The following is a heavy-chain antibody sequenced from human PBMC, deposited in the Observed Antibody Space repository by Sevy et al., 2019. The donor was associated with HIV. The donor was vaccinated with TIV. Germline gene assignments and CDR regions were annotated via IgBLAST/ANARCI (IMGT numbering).Heavy chain of an antibody. CDR1: EFIFDDYA. Sequence: GGSLRLSCAASEFIFDDYATHWVRQVPGRGLQWVSGISWNSGAIDYADSVKGRFTMSRDNAKNSLYLQMNNLRLEDTALYYCAKDRGYSYSSIDFWGQGTLVTVSS. J-gene: IGHJ4*02. CDR3: AKDRGYSYSSIDF. D-gene: IGHD5-18*01. V-gene: IGHV3-9*01. CDR2: ISWNSGAI.